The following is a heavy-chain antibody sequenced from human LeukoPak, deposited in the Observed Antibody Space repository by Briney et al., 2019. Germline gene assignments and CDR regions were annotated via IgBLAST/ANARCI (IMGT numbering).Heavy chain of an antibody. CDR1: GYSISSGYY. V-gene: IGHV4-38-2*02. D-gene: IGHD3-22*01. CDR2: IYHSGST. J-gene: IGHJ4*02. Sequence: PSETLSLTCTVSGYSISSGYYWGWIRQPPGKGLEWIGSIYHSGSTYYNPSLKSRVTMSVDTSKNQFSLKLSSVTAADTAVYYCASAASYYDSSGYYYGLYPFDYWGQGTLVTVSS. CDR3: ASAASYYDSSGYYYGLYPFDY.